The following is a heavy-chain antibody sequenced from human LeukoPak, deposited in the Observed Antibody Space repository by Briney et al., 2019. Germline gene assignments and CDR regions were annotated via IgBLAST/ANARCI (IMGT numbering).Heavy chain of an antibody. V-gene: IGHV3-30*02. J-gene: IGHJ4*02. CDR3: AKDVDWNQYYFDY. CDR2: IRYDGSNK. D-gene: IGHD1-1*01. CDR1: GFTFSSYG. Sequence: GSLRLSCAASGFTFSSYGMHWVRQAPGKGLEWVAFIRYDGSNKYYADSVKGRFTISRDNSKNTLYLQMNSLRAEDTAVYYCAKDVDWNQYYFDYWGQGTLVTVSS.